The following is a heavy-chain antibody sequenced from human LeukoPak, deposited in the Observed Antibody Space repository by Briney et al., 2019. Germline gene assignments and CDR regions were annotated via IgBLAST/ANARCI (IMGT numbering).Heavy chain of an antibody. D-gene: IGHD4-17*01. Sequence: SETLSLTCTVSGGSLSSYYWSWIRQPAWKGLECIGRIYTSGSTNYNPSLKSRVTMSVDTSKNQFSLKLSSVTAADTAVYYCARSYGDYSYGMDVWGQGTTVTVSS. V-gene: IGHV4-4*07. CDR2: IYTSGST. CDR1: GGSLSSYY. CDR3: ARSYGDYSYGMDV. J-gene: IGHJ6*02.